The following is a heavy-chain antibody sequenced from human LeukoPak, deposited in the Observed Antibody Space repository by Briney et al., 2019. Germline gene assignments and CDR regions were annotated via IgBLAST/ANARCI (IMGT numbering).Heavy chain of an antibody. CDR1: GGSISSYY. CDR2: IYYSGNT. D-gene: IGHD6-13*01. CDR3: ARGAAGTRDY. J-gene: IGHJ4*02. Sequence: SETLSLTCTVSGGSISSYYWSWIRQPPGKGLEWIGYIYYSGNTKYNPSLTSRVTISVDTSKNQFSLNLSSVTAADTAVYYCARGAAGTRDYWGQGTLVTVSS. V-gene: IGHV4-59*01.